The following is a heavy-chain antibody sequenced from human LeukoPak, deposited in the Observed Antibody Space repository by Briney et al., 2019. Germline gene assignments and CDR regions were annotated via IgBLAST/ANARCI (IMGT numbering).Heavy chain of an antibody. Sequence: SQTLSLTCTVSGGSISSGDYYWSWIRQPPGKGLEWIGYIYYSGSTYYNPSLKSRVTISVDTSKNQFSLKLSSVTAADTAVYYCARFAIGSTMYNWFGPWGQGTLVTVSS. J-gene: IGHJ5*02. D-gene: IGHD2-2*01. CDR2: IYYSGST. CDR1: GGSISSGDYY. V-gene: IGHV4-30-4*01. CDR3: ARFAIGSTMYNWFGP.